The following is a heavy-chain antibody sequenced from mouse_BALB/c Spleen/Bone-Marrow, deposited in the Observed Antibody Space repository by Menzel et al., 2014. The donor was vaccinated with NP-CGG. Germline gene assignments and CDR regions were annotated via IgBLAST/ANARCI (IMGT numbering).Heavy chain of an antibody. CDR2: ISYSGST. V-gene: IGHV3-2*02. J-gene: IGHJ2*01. CDR3: ARYDYDVGYFDY. Sequence: VQLQQSGPGLVKPSQSLSLICTVTGYSITSDYAWNWIRQFPGNKLEWMGYISYSGSTSYNPSLKSRTSITRDTSKNQFFLQLNSVTTEDTATYYCARYDYDVGYFDYWGQGTTLTVSS. D-gene: IGHD2-4*01. CDR1: GYSITSDYA.